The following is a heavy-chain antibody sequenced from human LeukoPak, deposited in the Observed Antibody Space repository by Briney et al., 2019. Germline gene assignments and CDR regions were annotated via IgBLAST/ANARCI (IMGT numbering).Heavy chain of an antibody. CDR2: ISAYNGNT. D-gene: IGHD1-26*01. CDR3: AREEVGSGSCSYYFDY. CDR1: GYTFTSYG. J-gene: IGHJ4*02. Sequence: ASVKVSCKASGYTFTSYGISWVRQAPGQGLEWMGWISAYNGNTNYAQKLQGRVTITTDTSTSTAYMELRGLRSDDTAVYYCAREEVGSGSCSYYFDYWGQGTLVTVSS. V-gene: IGHV1-18*01.